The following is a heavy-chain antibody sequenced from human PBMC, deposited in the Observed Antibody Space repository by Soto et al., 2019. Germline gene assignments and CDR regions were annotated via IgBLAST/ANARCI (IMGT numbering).Heavy chain of an antibody. CDR2: IYYSGST. CDR1: GGSISSYY. Sequence: QVQLQESGPGLVKPSETLSLTCTVSGGSISSYYWSWIRQPPGKGLEWIGYIYYSGSTNYNPSLKSRVTISVDTSKNQFSLKLSSVTAADTAVYYCARTIGDSYGHEYYYYYMDVWGKGTTVTVSS. D-gene: IGHD5-18*01. J-gene: IGHJ6*03. CDR3: ARTIGDSYGHEYYYYYMDV. V-gene: IGHV4-59*08.